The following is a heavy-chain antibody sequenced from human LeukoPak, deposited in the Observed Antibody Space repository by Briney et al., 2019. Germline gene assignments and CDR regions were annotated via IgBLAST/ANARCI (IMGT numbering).Heavy chain of an antibody. CDR2: IYFSGST. J-gene: IGHJ6*03. Sequence: SETLSLTCTVSGGSISSTSYYWGWIRQPPGKGLEWIGSIYFSGSTYYNPSLKSRVTISVDTSKNQFSLRLSSVTAADTAVYYCARDWGVSARPGYMDVWGKGTTVTVSS. V-gene: IGHV4-39*07. CDR3: ARDWGVSARPGYMDV. D-gene: IGHD6-6*01. CDR1: GGSISSTSYY.